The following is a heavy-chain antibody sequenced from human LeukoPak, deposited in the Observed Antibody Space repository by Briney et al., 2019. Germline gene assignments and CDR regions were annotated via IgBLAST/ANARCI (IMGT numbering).Heavy chain of an antibody. CDR3: ARDPGTVTTQTLFYY. J-gene: IGHJ4*02. CDR2: IYYSGST. Sequence: SETLSLTCTVSGGSISSSSYYWGWIRQPPGKGLEWIGSIYYSGSTHYNPSLKSRVTISVDTSKNQFSLKLSSVTAADTAVYYCARDPGTVTTQTLFYYWGQGTLVTVSS. V-gene: IGHV4-39*07. CDR1: GGSISSSSYY. D-gene: IGHD4-17*01.